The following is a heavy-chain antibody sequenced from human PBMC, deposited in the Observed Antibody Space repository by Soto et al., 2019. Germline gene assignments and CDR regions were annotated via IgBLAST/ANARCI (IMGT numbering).Heavy chain of an antibody. J-gene: IGHJ5*02. CDR2: INHSGST. V-gene: IGHV4-34*01. CDR1: GGSFSGYY. Sequence: VQLQQWGAGLLKPSETLSLTCAVYGGSFSGYYWSWIRQPPGKGLEWIGEINHSGSTNYNPSLKSRVTISVDTSKNQFSLKLSSVTAADTAVYYCAQGSGSYSYNWFDPWGQGTLVTVSS. D-gene: IGHD3-10*01. CDR3: AQGSGSYSYNWFDP.